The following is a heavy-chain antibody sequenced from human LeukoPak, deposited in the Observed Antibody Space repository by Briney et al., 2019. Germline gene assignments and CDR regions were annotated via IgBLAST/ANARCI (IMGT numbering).Heavy chain of an antibody. V-gene: IGHV3-74*01. CDR3: ARSNQADDY. Sequence: PGRSLRLSCAASGFTFSSNWMHWVRQVPGKGLVWVARINPGGSSITYADSVKGRFTISRDNANNTLSLQMASLSAEDTGVYYCARSNQADDYWGQGTLVTVSS. CDR2: INPGGSSI. CDR1: GFTFSSNW. J-gene: IGHJ4*02. D-gene: IGHD1-14*01.